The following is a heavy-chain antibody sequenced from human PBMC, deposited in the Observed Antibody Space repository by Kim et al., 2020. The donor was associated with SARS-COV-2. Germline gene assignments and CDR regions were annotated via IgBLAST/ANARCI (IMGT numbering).Heavy chain of an antibody. D-gene: IGHD3-10*01. CDR3: ARDQTLPYYYYGMDV. V-gene: IGHV3-21*01. J-gene: IGHJ6*02. CDR1: GFTFSSYS. Sequence: LSLTCAASGFTFSSYSMNWVRQAPGKGLEWVSSISSSSSYIYYADAVKGRFTISRDNAKNSLYLQMNSLRAEDTAVYYCARDQTLPYYYYGMDVWGQGTTVTVSS. CDR2: ISSSSSYI.